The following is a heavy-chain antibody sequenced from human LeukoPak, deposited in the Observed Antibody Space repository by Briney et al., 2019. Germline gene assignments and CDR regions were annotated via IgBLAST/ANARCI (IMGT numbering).Heavy chain of an antibody. CDR2: ISTRRDYI. CDR3: ARYVYGVVTSFDY. J-gene: IGHJ4*02. CDR1: QFTFSDYT. Sequence: PGGSLRLSCAASQFTFSDYTIDWVPRAPGKGLWCVSSISTRRDYIYYAESVKGRFNISRENATNSLYLQMNSLRAEDTAVYYCARYVYGVVTSFDYWGQGTLVTVSS. D-gene: IGHD3-3*01. V-gene: IGHV3-21*01.